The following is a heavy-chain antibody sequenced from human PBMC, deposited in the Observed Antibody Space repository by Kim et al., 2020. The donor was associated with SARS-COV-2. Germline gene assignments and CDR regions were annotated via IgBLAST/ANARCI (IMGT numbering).Heavy chain of an antibody. CDR3: AHRRAHPYYDILTGTFDP. J-gene: IGHJ5*02. D-gene: IGHD3-9*01. CDR2: IYWDDDK. V-gene: IGHV2-5*02. Sequence: SGPTLVKPTQTLTLTCTFSGFSLSTSGVGVGWIRQPPGKALEWLALIYWDDDKRYSPSLKSRLTITKDTSKNQVVLTMTNMDPVDTATYYCAHRRAHPYYDILTGTFDPWGQGTLVTVSS. CDR1: GFSLSTSGVG.